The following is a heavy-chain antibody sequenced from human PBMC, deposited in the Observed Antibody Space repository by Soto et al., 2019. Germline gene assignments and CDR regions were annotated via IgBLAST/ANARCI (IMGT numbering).Heavy chain of an antibody. CDR3: ARDSTSPSCLSYSCPRGGWFDP. V-gene: IGHV1-18*04. CDR1: GYTFTNYG. D-gene: IGHD4-4*01. Sequence: QVQLVQSGPEVKKPGASVKVSCKASGYTFTNYGISWVRQAPGQDLEWVGWINPNNVNTRYAEKFRDRVSMTTDTSTNTAYMELTSLRSDDTAVYYCARDSTSPSCLSYSCPRGGWFDPWGQGTLLTVSS. J-gene: IGHJ5*02. CDR2: INPNNVNT.